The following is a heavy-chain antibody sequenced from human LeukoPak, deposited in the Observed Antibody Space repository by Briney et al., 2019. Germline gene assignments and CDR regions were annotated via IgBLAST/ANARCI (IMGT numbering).Heavy chain of an antibody. V-gene: IGHV5-51*01. Sequence: LGESLKISCKGSGYSFTSYWIGWVRQMPGKGLEWMGVIYPGDSDTRYSPSFQGQVTISADKSISTAYLQWSSLKASDTAMYYCARHLVGPPAGFWSGYSPLFDYWGQGTLVTVSS. CDR2: IYPGDSDT. J-gene: IGHJ4*02. D-gene: IGHD3-3*01. CDR1: GYSFTSYW. CDR3: ARHLVGPPAGFWSGYSPLFDY.